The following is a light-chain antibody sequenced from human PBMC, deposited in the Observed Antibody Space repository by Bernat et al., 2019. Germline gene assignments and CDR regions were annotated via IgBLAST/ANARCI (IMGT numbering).Light chain of an antibody. V-gene: IGLV2-23*01. CDR1: SSDVGSYNL. Sequence: QSALTQPASVSGSPGQSITISCTGTSSDVGSYNLVSWYQQHPGKAPKVMIYEGSQRPSGVSNRFSGSKSGNTASLTISGLQAEDEADYYCCSYAGSSTWVFGRGTKLTVL. J-gene: IGLJ3*02. CDR2: EGS. CDR3: CSYAGSSTWV.